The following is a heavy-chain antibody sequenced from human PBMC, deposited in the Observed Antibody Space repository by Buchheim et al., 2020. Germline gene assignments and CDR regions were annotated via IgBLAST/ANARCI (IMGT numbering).Heavy chain of an antibody. J-gene: IGHJ6*02. CDR2: MNYDGSSI. CDR3: GRVASDYSSYRFGMDV. V-gene: IGHV3-74*01. Sequence: EVQLVESGGGLVQPGGSLRLSCVASGFSVSDYWMHWVRQVPGKGLVWISRMNYDGSSIAYADYVKGRFTMFRDNANNAVYLVMNSLRAEDTAVYFCGRVASDYSSYRFGMDVWGQGTT. CDR1: GFSVSDYW. D-gene: IGHD4-11*01.